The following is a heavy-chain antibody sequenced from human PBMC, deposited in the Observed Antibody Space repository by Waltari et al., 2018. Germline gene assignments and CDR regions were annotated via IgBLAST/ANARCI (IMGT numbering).Heavy chain of an antibody. CDR2: ISWNSGSI. J-gene: IGHJ4*02. Sequence: EVQLVESGGGLVQPGRSLRLSCAASGFTFDDYAMHWVRQAPGKGLEWVSGISWNSGSIGYADSVKGRFTISRDNAKNSLYLQMNSLRAEDTALYYCAKVSGYYVGGFDYWGQGTLVIISS. CDR3: AKVSGYYVGGFDY. CDR1: GFTFDDYA. V-gene: IGHV3-9*01. D-gene: IGHD3-22*01.